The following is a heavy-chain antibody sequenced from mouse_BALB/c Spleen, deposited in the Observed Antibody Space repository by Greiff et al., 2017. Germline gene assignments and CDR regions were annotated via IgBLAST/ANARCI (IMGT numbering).Heavy chain of an antibody. CDR3: ARRTMITTLYYYAMDY. D-gene: IGHD2-4*01. Sequence: VKLQQPGAELVKPGASVKLSCKASGYTFTSYWMHWVKQRPGQGLEWIGEINPSNGRTNYNEKFKSKATLTVDKSSSTAYMQLSSLTSEDSAVYYCARRTMITTLYYYAMDYWGQGTSVTVSS. J-gene: IGHJ4*01. CDR2: INPSNGRT. V-gene: IGHV1S81*02. CDR1: GYTFTSYW.